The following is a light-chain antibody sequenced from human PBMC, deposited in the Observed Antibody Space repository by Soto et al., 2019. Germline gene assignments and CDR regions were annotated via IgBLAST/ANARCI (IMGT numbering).Light chain of an antibody. CDR3: QQHGSSPPSWT. J-gene: IGKJ1*01. Sequence: EIVMTQSPATLSVSPGERATLFCRASQSVSSSYLAWYQQKPGQAPRLLIYGASSRATGIPDRFSCSGSGTDFTLTISRLEPEDFAVYYCQQHGSSPPSWTFGQGTKVEIK. CDR2: GAS. V-gene: IGKV3-20*01. CDR1: QSVSSSY.